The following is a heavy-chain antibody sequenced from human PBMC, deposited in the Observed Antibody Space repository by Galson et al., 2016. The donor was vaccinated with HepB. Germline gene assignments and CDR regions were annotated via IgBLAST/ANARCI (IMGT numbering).Heavy chain of an antibody. CDR3: ARHSGGSQISPLEY. J-gene: IGHJ4*02. V-gene: IGHV4-39*01. CDR2: IYYGGIT. D-gene: IGHD3-10*01. CDR1: GNSLTISTYF. Sequence: ETLSLTCTVSGNSLTISTYFWGWVRQPPGKGLEYIGDIYYGGITYYNPSLKSRLTISMDTSKNQLSLKLSSATAADTAVYYCARHSGGSQISPLEYWGQGIQVTVSS.